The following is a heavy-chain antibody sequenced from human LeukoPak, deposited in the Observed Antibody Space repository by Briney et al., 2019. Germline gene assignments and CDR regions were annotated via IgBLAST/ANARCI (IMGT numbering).Heavy chain of an antibody. CDR2: INHSGST. CDR1: GGSFSGYY. D-gene: IGHD5-18*01. Sequence: SETLSLTCAVYGGSFSGYYWSWIRQPPGKGLEWIGEINHSGSTNYNPSLKSRVTISVDTSKNQFSLKLSSVTAADTAVYYCASSYERPGAFDIWGQGTMVTVSS. V-gene: IGHV4-34*01. CDR3: ASSYERPGAFDI. J-gene: IGHJ3*02.